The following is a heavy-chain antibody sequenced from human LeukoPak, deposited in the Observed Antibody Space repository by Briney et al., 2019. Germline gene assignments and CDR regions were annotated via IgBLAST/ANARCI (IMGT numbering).Heavy chain of an antibody. Sequence: SETLSLTCAVYGESFSGYCWNCIRQPPGKGLEWIGEINHSGSTNYNPSLKSRVTISVDTSKNQFSLKLSSVTAADTAVYYCARHINDILTGYYYYFDYWGQGTLVTVSS. CDR2: INHSGST. V-gene: IGHV4-34*01. CDR1: GESFSGYC. CDR3: ARHINDILTGYYYYFDY. J-gene: IGHJ4*02. D-gene: IGHD3-9*01.